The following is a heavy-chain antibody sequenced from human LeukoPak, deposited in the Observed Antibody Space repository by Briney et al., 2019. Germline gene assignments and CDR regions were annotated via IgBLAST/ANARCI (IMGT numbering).Heavy chain of an antibody. J-gene: IGHJ5*02. CDR2: LNPNSGNT. CDR1: GYTFTSYD. CDR3: ASTRSGWRTNWFDP. Sequence: ASVKVSCKASGYTFTSYDINWVRQATGQGLEWMGWLNPNSGNTGYAQNFQGRLTMTRNTSISTAYMELSRLRSDDTAVYYCASTRSGWRTNWFDPWGQGTLVTVSS. V-gene: IGHV1-8*01. D-gene: IGHD6-19*01.